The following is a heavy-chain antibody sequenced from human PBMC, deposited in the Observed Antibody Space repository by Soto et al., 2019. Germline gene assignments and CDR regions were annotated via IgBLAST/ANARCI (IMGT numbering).Heavy chain of an antibody. CDR1: GYMFISYG. D-gene: IGHD3-10*01. V-gene: IGHV1-18*01. J-gene: IGHJ4*02. Sequence: ASVKVSCKASGYMFISYGINWVRQAPGQGNEWMGWISAYNSNTKYAQNLQGRVTMTTDTSTSTAYMEMRSLRSDDTAVYYCVRDLDGSGSYYTDYWGPGXLVTVSS. CDR3: VRDLDGSGSYYTDY. CDR2: ISAYNSNT.